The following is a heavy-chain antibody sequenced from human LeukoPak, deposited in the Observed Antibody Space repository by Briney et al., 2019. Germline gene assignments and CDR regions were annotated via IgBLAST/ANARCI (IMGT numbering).Heavy chain of an antibody. J-gene: IGHJ6*04. CDR1: GYTFTGYY. CDR2: INPSGGST. CDR3: AELGITMIGGV. Sequence: ASVKVSCKVSGYTFTGYYLHWVRQAPGQGLEWMGIINPSGGSTSYAQKFQGRVTMTRDMSTSTDYMELSSLRSEDTAVYYCAELGITMIGGVWGKGTTVTISS. D-gene: IGHD3-10*02. V-gene: IGHV1-46*01.